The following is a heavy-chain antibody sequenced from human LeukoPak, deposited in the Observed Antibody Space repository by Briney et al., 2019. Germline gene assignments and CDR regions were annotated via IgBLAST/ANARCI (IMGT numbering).Heavy chain of an antibody. Sequence: GGSLRLSCAASGFSLSSYAMSWGRQAPGRGLECVSAISGSGANTYYADSVKGRFTISRDNSKNTLYLQMNSLGAEETAVYYCAIYCVSTSCSPRDGRDVWGQGPRSPSP. V-gene: IGHV3-23*01. CDR1: GFSLSSYA. D-gene: IGHD2-2*01. CDR3: AIYCVSTSCSPRDGRDV. CDR2: ISGSGANT. J-gene: IGHJ6*02.